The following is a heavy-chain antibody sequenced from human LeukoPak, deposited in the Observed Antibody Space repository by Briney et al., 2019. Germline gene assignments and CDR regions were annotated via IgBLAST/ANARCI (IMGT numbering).Heavy chain of an antibody. CDR1: GFTFSIYG. CDR2: ISDNGGNT. V-gene: IGHV3-23*01. Sequence: GGSLRLSCAASGFTFSIYGMGWVRQAPGKGLEWVSSISDNGGNTYYADSAKGRFTISRDNSKNTLYQQMNSLRAEDTAVDYCAKDTLRYFDWLFDYFDYWGQGTLVTVSS. CDR3: AKDTLRYFDWLFDYFDY. D-gene: IGHD3-9*01. J-gene: IGHJ4*02.